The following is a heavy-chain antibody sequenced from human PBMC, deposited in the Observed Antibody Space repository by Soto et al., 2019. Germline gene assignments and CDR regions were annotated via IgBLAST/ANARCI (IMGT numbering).Heavy chain of an antibody. CDR3: ARRYCISTSCNYNGIDV. V-gene: IGHV1-69*05. D-gene: IGHD2-2*01. CDR1: GGTFSTYT. J-gene: IGHJ6*02. Sequence: QVQLVQSGAEVKKPGSSVKVSCKASGGTFSTYTINWVRQAPGQGLEWMGGIIPMFGTANYAQKFQGRVTITTYESTSTAYMEQSSLRSEDTAVYYCARRYCISTSCNYNGIDVWGQGTTVTVS. CDR2: IIPMFGTA.